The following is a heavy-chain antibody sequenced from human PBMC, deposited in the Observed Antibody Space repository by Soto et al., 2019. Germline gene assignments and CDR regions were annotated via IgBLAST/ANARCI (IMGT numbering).Heavy chain of an antibody. CDR1: GASTSSYY. CDR2: MYTRGST. Sequence: SETLSLTCTVSGASTSSYYWSWIRRPAGKGLEWIGRMYTRGSTDYNPSLKSRVTMSVDTSKNQFSLKLSSVTAADTAVYYCARGGGSTFDYWGQGXLVTVYS. V-gene: IGHV4-4*07. D-gene: IGHD2-15*01. CDR3: ARGGGSTFDY. J-gene: IGHJ4*02.